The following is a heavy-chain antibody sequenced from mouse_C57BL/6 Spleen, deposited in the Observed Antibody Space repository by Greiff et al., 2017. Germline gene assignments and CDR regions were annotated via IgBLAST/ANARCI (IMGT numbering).Heavy chain of an antibody. CDR1: GYAFSSYW. CDR2: IYPGDGDT. Sequence: VQLQQSGAELVKPGASVKISCKASGYAFSSYWMNWVKQRPGKGLEWIGQIYPGDGDTNYNGKFKGKATLTADKSSSTAYMQLSSLTSEDSAVYFCARLLRYQDWYFDVWGTGTTVTVSS. V-gene: IGHV1-80*01. J-gene: IGHJ1*03. D-gene: IGHD1-1*01. CDR3: ARLLRYQDWYFDV.